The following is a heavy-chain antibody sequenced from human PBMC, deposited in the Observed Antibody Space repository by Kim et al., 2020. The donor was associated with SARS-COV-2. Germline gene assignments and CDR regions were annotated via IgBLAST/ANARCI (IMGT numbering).Heavy chain of an antibody. Sequence: VASVKGRFTISRDNAKNSLYLQMNSLRAEDTAVYYCARDGYYPKYYFDYWGQGTLVTVSS. V-gene: IGHV3-7*01. D-gene: IGHD3-3*01. J-gene: IGHJ4*02. CDR3: ARDGYYPKYYFDY.